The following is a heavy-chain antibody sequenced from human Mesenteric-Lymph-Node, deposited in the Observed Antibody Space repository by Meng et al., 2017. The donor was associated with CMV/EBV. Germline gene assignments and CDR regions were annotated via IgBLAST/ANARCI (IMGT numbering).Heavy chain of an antibody. J-gene: IGHJ3*01. CDR1: GYSFTDYY. CDR2: MFPNSGGT. Sequence: ASVKVSCKASGYSFTDYYIHWVRQAPGQGLEWMGWMFPNSGGTKYAQNFQGRVAMTRDLSISTAYMELKSLRFDDTAVYYCVRAGSFSLRTSGTPCSGNSCYIDGFDFWGQGTMVTVSS. CDR3: VRAGSFSLRTSGTPCSGNSCYIDGFDF. D-gene: IGHD2-2*01. V-gene: IGHV1-2*02.